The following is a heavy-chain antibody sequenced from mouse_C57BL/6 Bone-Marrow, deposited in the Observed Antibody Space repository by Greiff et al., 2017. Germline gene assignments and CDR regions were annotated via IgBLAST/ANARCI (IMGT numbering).Heavy chain of an antibody. J-gene: IGHJ1*03. CDR2: IYPGSGNT. D-gene: IGHD4-1*01. V-gene: IGHV1-76*01. CDR3: AKEANWARLDWYFDV. Sequence: VQLQQSGAELVRPGASVKLSCKASGYTFTDYYINWVKQRPGQGLAWIARIYPGSGNTYYNEKFKGQATLTAEKSSSTAYMQLSSLTSEDSAVYFCAKEANWARLDWYFDVWGTGTTVTVSS. CDR1: GYTFTDYY.